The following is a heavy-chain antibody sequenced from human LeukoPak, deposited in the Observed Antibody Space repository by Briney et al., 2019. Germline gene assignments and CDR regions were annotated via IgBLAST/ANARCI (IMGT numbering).Heavy chain of an antibody. Sequence: GSLRLSCAASGFTFSTYAMTWVRQAPGKGLEWVSDISGSGETTNYADSVKGRFTISRDNSKNTLYLQMNSLRAEDTAVYYCAKDYDYGDYWGQGTLVTVSS. CDR3: AKDYDYGDY. J-gene: IGHJ4*02. CDR1: GFTFSTYA. V-gene: IGHV3-23*01. D-gene: IGHD2-2*01. CDR2: ISGSGETT.